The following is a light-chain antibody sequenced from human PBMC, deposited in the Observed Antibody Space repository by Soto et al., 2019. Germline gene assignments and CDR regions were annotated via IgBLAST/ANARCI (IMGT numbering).Light chain of an antibody. CDR3: QQSYTTPYT. V-gene: IGKV1-39*01. CDR2: AAS. J-gene: IGKJ2*01. CDR1: QSISNY. Sequence: DIPMTQSPSSLSASVGDRVTITCRASQSISNYFHWYQQKPGKAPKLLIYAASSLRSGVPSRFSGSGSGTDFTLTISSLQPEDFATYYCQQSYTTPYTFGQGTKLEIK.